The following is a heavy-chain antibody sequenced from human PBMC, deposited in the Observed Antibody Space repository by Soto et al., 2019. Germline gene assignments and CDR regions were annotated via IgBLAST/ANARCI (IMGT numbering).Heavy chain of an antibody. CDR2: ISSNGVGT. CDR1: GFTLSGYA. CDR3: ARRARPDFYYMNV. V-gene: IGHV3-64*01. D-gene: IGHD6-6*01. Sequence: GGSLRLSCAASGFTLSGYAMDWVRQAPGKGLEYVSGISSNGVGTYYANSVQGRFTIPRDNSKNTVYLQMGSLRPEDMAVYYCARRARPDFYYMNVWGKGTTVTVSS. J-gene: IGHJ6*03.